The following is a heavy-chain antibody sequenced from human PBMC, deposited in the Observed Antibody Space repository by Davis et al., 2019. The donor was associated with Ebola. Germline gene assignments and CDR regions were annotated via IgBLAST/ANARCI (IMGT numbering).Heavy chain of an antibody. Sequence: MPSETLSLTFPLPGGSISSYYCGWIRQPPGKGLHWIGSIYYSRSTYYNPSLKSRVTISVDTSKNQFSLKLSSVTAADTAVYYCARRKGQWLVLDYWGQGTLVTGSS. V-gene: IGHV4-39*07. CDR3: ARRKGQWLVLDY. J-gene: IGHJ4*02. D-gene: IGHD6-19*01. CDR1: GGSISSYY. CDR2: IYYSRST.